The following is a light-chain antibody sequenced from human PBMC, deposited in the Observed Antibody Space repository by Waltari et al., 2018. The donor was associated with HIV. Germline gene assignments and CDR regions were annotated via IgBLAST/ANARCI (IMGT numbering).Light chain of an antibody. V-gene: IGLV3-19*01. Sequence: SSELTQDPAVSVALGQTVRITCQGDSLRSYYASWYQQKPGQAPVLVIYGKNNRPSGIPERFSGSSSGNTASLTITGAQAEDEADYYCNSRDSSGNHLEVFGGGTKLTVL. CDR1: SLRSYY. J-gene: IGLJ3*02. CDR3: NSRDSSGNHLEV. CDR2: GKN.